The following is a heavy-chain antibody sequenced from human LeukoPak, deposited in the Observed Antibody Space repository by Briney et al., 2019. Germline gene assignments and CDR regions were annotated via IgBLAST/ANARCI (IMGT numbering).Heavy chain of an antibody. CDR1: GGSISSGGYS. Sequence: SQTLSLTCAVSGGSISSGGYSWSWLRQPPGKGLEWIGYIYHSGSTYYNPSLKSRVTISVDRSKNQFSLKLSSVTAADTAVYYCARGGGDYGYFDYWGQGTLVTVSS. CDR2: IYHSGST. D-gene: IGHD4-17*01. J-gene: IGHJ4*02. V-gene: IGHV4-30-2*01. CDR3: ARGGGDYGYFDY.